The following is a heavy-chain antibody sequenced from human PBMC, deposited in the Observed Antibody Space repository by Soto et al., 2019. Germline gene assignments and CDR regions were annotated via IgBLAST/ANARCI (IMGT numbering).Heavy chain of an antibody. V-gene: IGHV3-30*03. CDR2: ISGDGINT. Sequence: QIQLVESGGDVVQPGKYLRLSCAASGFNFGFFGMHWVRQAPGKGLEWVAFISGDGINTQYAESVRGRFTLSRDYSRKTMYLQRNSLRDEDEALYNCTRGNLSFEFESWGLGTMVTVSS. J-gene: IGHJ4*02. CDR3: TRGNLSFEFES. CDR1: GFNFGFFG. D-gene: IGHD1-26*01.